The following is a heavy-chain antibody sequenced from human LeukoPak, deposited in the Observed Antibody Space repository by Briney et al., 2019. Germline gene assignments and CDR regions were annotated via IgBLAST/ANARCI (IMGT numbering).Heavy chain of an antibody. CDR1: DGSFSGYY. Sequence: SETLSLTCAVYDGSFSGYYWSWIRQPPGEGLEWIGEINHSGSTNYNPSLKSRVTISVDTSKNQFSLKLSSVTAADTAVYYCARGAGMSPAATAYYYYMDVWGKGTTVTVSS. J-gene: IGHJ6*03. CDR2: INHSGST. D-gene: IGHD2-2*01. CDR3: ARGAGMSPAATAYYYYMDV. V-gene: IGHV4-34*01.